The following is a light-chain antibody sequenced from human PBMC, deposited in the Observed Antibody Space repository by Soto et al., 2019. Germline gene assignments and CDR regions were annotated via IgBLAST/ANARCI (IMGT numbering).Light chain of an antibody. CDR3: QKSYSTTWT. CDR2: KAS. CDR1: QSISSW. V-gene: IGKV1-5*03. Sequence: DIQMTQSPSTLSASVGDRVTITCRASQSISSWLAWYQQKPGKAPKLLIYKASNLESGVPSRFSGSGSGTDFTLTISSLQPEDFATYYCQKSYSTTWTFGQGNK. J-gene: IGKJ1*01.